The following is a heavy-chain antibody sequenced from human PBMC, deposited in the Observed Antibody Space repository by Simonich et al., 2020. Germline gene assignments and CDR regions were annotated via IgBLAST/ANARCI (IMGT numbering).Heavy chain of an antibody. CDR2: IYHRGST. J-gene: IGHJ6*02. Sequence: QVQLQESGPGLVKPSETLSLTCAVSGYSISSGYYWGWIQQPPGKGLEWIGSIYHRGSTYYNPSLKSRFTISVDTSKNQFSRKLSSVTAADTAVYYCARVGYSNYYYYGMDVWGQGTTVTVSS. CDR3: ARVGYSNYYYYGMDV. CDR1: GYSISSGYY. V-gene: IGHV4-38-2*01. D-gene: IGHD6-13*01.